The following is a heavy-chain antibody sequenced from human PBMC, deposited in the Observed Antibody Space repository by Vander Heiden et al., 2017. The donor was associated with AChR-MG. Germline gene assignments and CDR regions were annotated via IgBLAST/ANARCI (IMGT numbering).Heavy chain of an antibody. CDR2: ISGSGGST. J-gene: IGHJ4*02. CDR1: GFPFSSYA. Sequence: EVQLLESGGGLVQPGGSLRLSCAASGFPFSSYAMSWVRQAPGKGLEWVSAISGSGGSTYYADAVKGRFTSARDNSKNTLYLQMNSLRAEDTAVYYCAKIIRPWDIVVGGAATDPIDYWGQGTLVTVSS. V-gene: IGHV3-23*01. CDR3: AKIIRPWDIVVGGAATDPIDY. D-gene: IGHD2-15*01.